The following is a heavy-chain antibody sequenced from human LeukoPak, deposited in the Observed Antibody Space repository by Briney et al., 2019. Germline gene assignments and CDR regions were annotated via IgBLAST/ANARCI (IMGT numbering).Heavy chain of an antibody. Sequence: PGGSLRLSCAASGFTFSSYSMNWVRQAPGKGLVWVSRINSDGINTSYADSVKGRFTISRDNAKNTLNLQMNSLRAEDTAVYYCARDLGQYYDTSDNWFDPWGQGTLVTVSP. CDR3: ARDLGQYYDTSDNWFDP. D-gene: IGHD3-22*01. CDR2: INSDGINT. V-gene: IGHV3-74*01. J-gene: IGHJ5*02. CDR1: GFTFSSYS.